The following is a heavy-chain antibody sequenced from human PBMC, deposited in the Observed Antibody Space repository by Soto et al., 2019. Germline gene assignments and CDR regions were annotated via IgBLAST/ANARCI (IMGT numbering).Heavy chain of an antibody. CDR2: IHSSGYT. Sequence: PSETLSLTCTVSGVPIRDYYWIWIRQAPGKGLEWIGYIHSSGYTNYNPSLKSRVVMSIDTSKNLFSLKFNSVTAADTAKYYCAKKSAAFWLDPWGQGTLVTVSS. D-gene: IGHD6-25*01. CDR1: GVPIRDYY. CDR3: AKKSAAFWLDP. V-gene: IGHV4-59*01. J-gene: IGHJ5*02.